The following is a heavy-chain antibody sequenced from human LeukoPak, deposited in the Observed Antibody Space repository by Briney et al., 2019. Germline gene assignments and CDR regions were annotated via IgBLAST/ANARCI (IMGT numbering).Heavy chain of an antibody. Sequence: ASVKVSCKASGYTFTSYGISWVRQAPGQGLEWMGWISAYNGSTNYAQKLQGRVTMTTDTSTSTAYMKLRSLRSDDTAVYYCARAPHTRYYFDYWGQGTLVTVSS. V-gene: IGHV1-18*01. J-gene: IGHJ4*02. D-gene: IGHD4-17*01. CDR2: ISAYNGST. CDR1: GYTFTSYG. CDR3: ARAPHTRYYFDY.